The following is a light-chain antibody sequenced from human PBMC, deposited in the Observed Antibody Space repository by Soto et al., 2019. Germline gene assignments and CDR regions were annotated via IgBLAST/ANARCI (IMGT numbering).Light chain of an antibody. CDR3: QQYGGSPLFT. J-gene: IGKJ4*01. Sequence: EIVLTQSPGTLSLSPGERATLSCRASQSVSSSCLAWYQQKPGQAPRLIIYGSSTRATGVPDRFTCSGSGTDFFLTISRLEPEDFAIYYCQQYGGSPLFTFGGGTKVEIK. CDR2: GSS. V-gene: IGKV3-20*01. CDR1: QSVSSSC.